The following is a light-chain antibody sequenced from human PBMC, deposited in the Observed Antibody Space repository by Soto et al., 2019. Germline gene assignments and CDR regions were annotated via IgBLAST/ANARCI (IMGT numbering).Light chain of an antibody. CDR2: EVS. J-gene: IGLJ1*01. CDR3: TSYTSSSTYV. V-gene: IGLV2-14*01. Sequence: QSVLTQPASVSGSPGQSITISCTGTSSDVGGYNYVSWYQQYPGKAPKLMIYEVSNRPSGVSNRFSGSKSGNTASLTISGLQAEDAADYYRTSYTSSSTYVFGAGTKLTVL. CDR1: SSDVGGYNY.